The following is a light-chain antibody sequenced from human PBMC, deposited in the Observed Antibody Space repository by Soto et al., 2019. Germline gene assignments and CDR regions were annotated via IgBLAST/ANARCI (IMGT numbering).Light chain of an antibody. V-gene: IGLV3-21*04. Sequence: SYELTQPPSVSVAPGKTARITCGGNNIGSKSVHWYQQKPGQAPVLVIYYDSDRPSGIPERFSGSNSGNTATLTISTVEAGDEADYYCQVWDSSSDRDLVFGGGTKLTVL. CDR1: NIGSKS. CDR3: QVWDSSSDRDLV. CDR2: YDS. J-gene: IGLJ2*01.